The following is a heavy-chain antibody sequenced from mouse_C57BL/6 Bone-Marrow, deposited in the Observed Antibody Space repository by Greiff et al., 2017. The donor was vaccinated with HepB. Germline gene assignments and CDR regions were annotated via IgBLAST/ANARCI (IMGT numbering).Heavy chain of an antibody. CDR1: GFTFSDFY. J-gene: IGHJ4*01. D-gene: IGHD2-4*01. V-gene: IGHV7-1*01. CDR2: SRNKANDYTT. CDR3: ARDDYDYAMDY. Sequence: EVKLMESGGGLVQSGRSLRLSCATSGFTFSDFYMEWVRQAPGKGLEWIAASRNKANDYTTEYSASVKGRFIVSRDTSQSILYLQMNALRAEDTAIYYCARDDYDYAMDYWGQGTSVTVSS.